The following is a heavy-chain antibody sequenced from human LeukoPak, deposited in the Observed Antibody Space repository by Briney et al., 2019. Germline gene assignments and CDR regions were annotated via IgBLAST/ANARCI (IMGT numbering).Heavy chain of an antibody. Sequence: GGSLRLSCAASGFTFDDAMHWVRQTPGRGLECVSLISEDGGDTWYADSVKGRFTISRDNSKNSLYLQMNSLRAEDTAFYYCAKDKTRGPGDYWGQGTLVTVSS. J-gene: IGHJ4*02. D-gene: IGHD1-14*01. V-gene: IGHV3-43*02. CDR3: AKDKTRGPGDY. CDR2: ISEDGGDT. CDR1: GFTFDDA.